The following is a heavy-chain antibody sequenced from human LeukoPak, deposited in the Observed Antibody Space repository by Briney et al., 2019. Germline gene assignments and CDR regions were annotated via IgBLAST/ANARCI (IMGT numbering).Heavy chain of an antibody. CDR1: GFTFSSYG. Sequence: PGRSLRLSCAASGFTFSSYGMHWVRQAPGKGLEWVSLIRYDGSNQYYADSVKGRFTISRDNSENTLYLQMNSLRAEDTAVYYCARYCSGGTCKLGYYYYGMDVWGQGTTVTVSS. D-gene: IGHD2-15*01. CDR2: IRYDGSNQ. CDR3: ARYCSGGTCKLGYYYYGMDV. V-gene: IGHV3-33*01. J-gene: IGHJ6*02.